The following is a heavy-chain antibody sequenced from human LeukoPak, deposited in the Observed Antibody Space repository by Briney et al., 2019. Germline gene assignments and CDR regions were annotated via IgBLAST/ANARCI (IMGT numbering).Heavy chain of an antibody. J-gene: IGHJ4*02. V-gene: IGHV1-2*02. CDR2: INPNSGGT. CDR1: GYTFTGYY. D-gene: IGHD3-22*01. Sequence: ASVKVSCKASGYTFTGYYMHWVRQAPGQGLEWMGWINPNSGGTNYAQKFQGRVTMTRDTSISTAYMELSRLRSDDTAVYYCARARSSGYYSDQSVDYWGQGTLVTVSS. CDR3: ARARSSGYYSDQSVDY.